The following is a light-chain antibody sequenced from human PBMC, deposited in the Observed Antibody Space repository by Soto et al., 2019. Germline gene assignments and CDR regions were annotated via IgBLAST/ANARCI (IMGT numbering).Light chain of an antibody. CDR3: CSYVSSKTYV. V-gene: IGLV2-14*01. CDR1: RTDVGGYNF. Sequence: QSALTQPASVSVSPGQSITISCTGTRTDVGGYNFVSWYQQHPGKAPKLIIYEVSNRPSGVSNRFSGSKSDNTASLTISGLQAEDEADYYCCSYVSSKTYVFGTGTKVTV. J-gene: IGLJ1*01. CDR2: EVS.